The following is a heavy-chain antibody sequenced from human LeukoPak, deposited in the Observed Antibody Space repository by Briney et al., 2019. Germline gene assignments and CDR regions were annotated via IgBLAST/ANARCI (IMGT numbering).Heavy chain of an antibody. CDR1: GGSFRGYY. CDR3: ATMVRGVLVYFDY. J-gene: IGHJ4*02. CDR2: INHSGST. D-gene: IGHD3-10*01. V-gene: IGHV4-34*01. Sequence: SENLSLTCAVYGGSFRGYYWSWIRQPPGKGPEWIGEINHSGSTNYNPSLKSRVTISVDTSKNQFSLKLSSVTAADTAVYYCATMVRGVLVYFDYWGQGTLVTVSS.